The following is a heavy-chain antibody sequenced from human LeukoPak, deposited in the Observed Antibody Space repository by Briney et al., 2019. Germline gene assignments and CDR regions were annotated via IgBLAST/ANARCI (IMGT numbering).Heavy chain of an antibody. Sequence: SETLSLTCPVSGGSVSSGSYYWSWIRQPPGKGLEWIRYIYYSGSTNYNPSLKSRVTISVDTSKNQSSLKLSSVTAADTAVYYCARGLIAVAGLIDYWGQGTLVTGSS. V-gene: IGHV4-61*01. J-gene: IGHJ4*02. CDR1: GGSVSSGSYY. CDR3: ARGLIAVAGLIDY. CDR2: IYYSGST. D-gene: IGHD6-19*01.